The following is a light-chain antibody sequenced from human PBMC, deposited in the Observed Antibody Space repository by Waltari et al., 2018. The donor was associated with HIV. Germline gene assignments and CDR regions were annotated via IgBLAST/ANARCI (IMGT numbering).Light chain of an antibody. CDR3: AAWDGTLSAGL. V-gene: IGLV1-51*01. CDR1: NSNIGNTY. Sequence: QSVLTQPPSVSAAPGQRVTISCSGRNSNIGNTYVSWYRQVPGTAPRVLIQDTDNRPSDISDRCSGSKSGTSATLAITGLQIGDEADYYCAAWDGTLSAGLFGGGTKVTVL. J-gene: IGLJ3*02. CDR2: DTD.